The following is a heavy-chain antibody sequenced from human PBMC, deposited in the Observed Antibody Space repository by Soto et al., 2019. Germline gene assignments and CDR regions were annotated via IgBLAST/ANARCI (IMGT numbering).Heavy chain of an antibody. CDR2: MNPNSGNT. Sequence: ASVKVSCKASGYTFTSCDINWVRQATGQGLEWMGWMNPNSGNTGYAQKFQGRVTMTRNTSISTAYMELSSLRPEDTAVYYCARVPQGCTNGVCPYYYYYGMDVWG. J-gene: IGHJ6*02. V-gene: IGHV1-8*01. CDR3: ARVPQGCTNGVCPYYYYYGMDV. CDR1: GYTFTSCD. D-gene: IGHD2-8*01.